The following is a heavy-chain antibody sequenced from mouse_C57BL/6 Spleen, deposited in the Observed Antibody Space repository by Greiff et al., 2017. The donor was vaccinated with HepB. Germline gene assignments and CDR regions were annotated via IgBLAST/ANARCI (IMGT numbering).Heavy chain of an antibody. CDR3: TKTYYSNYSWFAY. J-gene: IGHJ3*01. D-gene: IGHD2-5*01. V-gene: IGHV1-15*01. CDR2: IDPETGGT. Sequence: LVESGAALVRPGASVTLSCKASGYTFTDYEMHWVKQTPVHGLEWIGAIDPETGGTAYNQKFKGKAILTADKSSSTAYMELRSLTSEDSAVYYCTKTYYSNYSWFAYWGQGTLVTVSA. CDR1: GYTFTDYE.